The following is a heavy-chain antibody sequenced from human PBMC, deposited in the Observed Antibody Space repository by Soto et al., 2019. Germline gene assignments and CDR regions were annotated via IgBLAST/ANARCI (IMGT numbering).Heavy chain of an antibody. CDR2: SSPRGDTI. Sequence: GGSLRLSCAASGFSLANYPMNWVRQTPGKGLEWISYSSPRGDTIYYADSVEGRFTISRDNARNSLSLHMSSLRDEDSALYYCAKGPHTNVGWPYYFESWGQGVPVTVSS. CDR3: AKGPHTNVGWPYYFES. CDR1: GFSLANYP. D-gene: IGHD6-19*01. V-gene: IGHV3-48*02. J-gene: IGHJ4*02.